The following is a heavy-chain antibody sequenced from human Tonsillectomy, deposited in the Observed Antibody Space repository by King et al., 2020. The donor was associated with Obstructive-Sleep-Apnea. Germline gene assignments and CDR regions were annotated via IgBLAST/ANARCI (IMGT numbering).Heavy chain of an antibody. Sequence: VQLVESGAEVKKPGASVKVSCKASGYTFTSYGISWVRQAPGQGLEWMGWISAYNGNTNYAQKLQGRVTMTTDTSTSTAYMELRSLRSDDTAVYYCARDPVMVRGVIIGNWFDPWGQGTLVTVSS. V-gene: IGHV1-18*01. D-gene: IGHD3-10*01. CDR1: GYTFTSYG. J-gene: IGHJ5*02. CDR2: ISAYNGNT. CDR3: ARDPVMVRGVIIGNWFDP.